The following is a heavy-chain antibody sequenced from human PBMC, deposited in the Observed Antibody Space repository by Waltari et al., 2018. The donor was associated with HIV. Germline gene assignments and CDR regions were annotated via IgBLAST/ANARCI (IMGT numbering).Heavy chain of an antibody. CDR1: GFPFSDYH. J-gene: IGHJ6*02. Sequence: QVQLVESGGGLVKPGGSLRVSCAVSGFPFSDYHISWIRQAPGKGLEWLSYISSSGGTTNYAASVKGRFTISRDNAKKALYLEMNSLRAEDTAVYYCARVAGSSSNYYGMDVWGQGTTVTVSS. CDR2: ISSSGGTT. V-gene: IGHV3-11*01. CDR3: ARVAGSSSNYYGMDV. D-gene: IGHD6-6*01.